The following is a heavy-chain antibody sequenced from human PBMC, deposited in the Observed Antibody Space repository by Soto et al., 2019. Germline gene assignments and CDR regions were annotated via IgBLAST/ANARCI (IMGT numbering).Heavy chain of an antibody. J-gene: IGHJ6*02. CDR1: GFTFGDYA. CDR3: ARYTYTSRYTYFGMDV. V-gene: IGHV3-49*03. CDR2: VRSRAYGGTT. Sequence: GGSLRLSCTASGFTFGDYAMSWFRQAPGKGLEWVGVVRSRAYGGTTDYAASVRGSFTISRDDSKSIAYLQMSTLRTEDTAVYYCARYTYTSRYTYFGMDVWGHGTTVTVSS. D-gene: IGHD6-19*01.